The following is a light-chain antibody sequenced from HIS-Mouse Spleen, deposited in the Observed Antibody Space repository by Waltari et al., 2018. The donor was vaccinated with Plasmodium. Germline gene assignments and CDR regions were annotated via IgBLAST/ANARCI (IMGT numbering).Light chain of an antibody. CDR1: ALPKKY. CDR3: YSTDSSGNHRV. Sequence: SYELTQPPSVSVSPGQTARITCSGDALPKKYAYWYQQKSGQAPVMVNYEDSKRPSGVLERFSGSSSGTMATLTISGAQVEDEADYDCYSTDSSGNHRVFGGGTKLTVL. J-gene: IGLJ3*02. V-gene: IGLV3-10*01. CDR2: EDS.